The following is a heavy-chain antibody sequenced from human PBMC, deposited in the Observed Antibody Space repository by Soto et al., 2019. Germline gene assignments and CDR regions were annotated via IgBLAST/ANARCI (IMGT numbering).Heavy chain of an antibody. CDR3: PTDLRVGATNAALDV. V-gene: IGHV3-30-3*01. CDR2: VSTDGNK. Sequence: QVQVAESGGGVVQPWVSLRLSCAASGFTFSGYNMHWVRQAPGKGLEWVAVVSTDGNKYYADSVEGRFTISRDDSINTLYLIMSSLSAEDTAIYYCPTDLRVGATNAALDVWGQGTMVTVSS. J-gene: IGHJ3*01. D-gene: IGHD1-26*01. CDR1: GFTFSGYN.